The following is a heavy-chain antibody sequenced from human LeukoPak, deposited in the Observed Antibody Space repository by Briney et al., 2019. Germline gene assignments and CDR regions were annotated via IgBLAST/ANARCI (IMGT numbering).Heavy chain of an antibody. Sequence: GGSLRLSCAASGFTFSSYSMNWVRQAPGKGLEWVSSISSSSSYIYYADSVKGRFTISRDNAKNSLYLQMNSLRAEDTAVYYCARDFLNSGSYYGVPATDYWGQGTLVTVSS. CDR3: ARDFLNSGSYYGVPATDY. V-gene: IGHV3-21*01. CDR2: ISSSSSYI. D-gene: IGHD1-26*01. CDR1: GFTFSSYS. J-gene: IGHJ4*02.